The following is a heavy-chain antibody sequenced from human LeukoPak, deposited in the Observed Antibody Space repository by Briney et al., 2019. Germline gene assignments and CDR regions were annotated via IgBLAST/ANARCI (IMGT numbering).Heavy chain of an antibody. CDR2: ISGSGGST. V-gene: IGHV3-23*01. CDR3: AKDPILAYCGGDCSTDAFDI. CDR1: GFTFSSYA. D-gene: IGHD2-21*02. Sequence: GGSLRLSCAASGFTFSSYAMSWVRQAPGKGLEWVSAISGSGGSTYYADSVKGRFTISRDNSKNTLYLQMNSLRAEDTAVYYCAKDPILAYCGGDCSTDAFDIWGQGTMVTVSS. J-gene: IGHJ3*02.